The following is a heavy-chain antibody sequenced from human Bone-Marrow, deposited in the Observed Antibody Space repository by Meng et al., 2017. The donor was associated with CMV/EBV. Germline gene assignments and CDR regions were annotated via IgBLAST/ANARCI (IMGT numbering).Heavy chain of an antibody. Sequence: GESLKISCAASGFTFSSFGMHWVRQAPGEGLEWVAFIRYDGSDKYYADSVKGRFTISRDNSKNTLYLQMNSLRAEDSAVYYCAKDMFRYYFDYWGQGTLVTVYS. V-gene: IGHV3-30*02. CDR3: AKDMFRYYFDY. CDR2: IRYDGSDK. J-gene: IGHJ4*02. CDR1: GFTFSSFG. D-gene: IGHD3-10*02.